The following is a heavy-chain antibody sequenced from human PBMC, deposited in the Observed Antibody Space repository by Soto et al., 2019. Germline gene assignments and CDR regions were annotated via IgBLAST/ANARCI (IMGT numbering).Heavy chain of an antibody. CDR3: ARSPRRYSSGWYDYFDY. D-gene: IGHD6-19*01. J-gene: IGHJ4*02. V-gene: IGHV4-31*03. CDR1: GGSMDTIGFY. CDR2: IYDSGST. Sequence: QVQLQESGPGLVKPSQTLSLTCTVSGGSMDTIGFYWTWIRQHPGKGLEWIGYIYDSGSTYYNPSLGGRIIISIDTSKNQFSLRLTSVTAADTAVYYCARSPRRYSSGWYDYFDYWGQGTLVSVSS.